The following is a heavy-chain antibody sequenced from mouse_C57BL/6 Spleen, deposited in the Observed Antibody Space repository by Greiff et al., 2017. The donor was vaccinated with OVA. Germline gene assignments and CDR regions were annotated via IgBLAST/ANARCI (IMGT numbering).Heavy chain of an antibody. Sequence: QVQLQQPGAELVMPGASVKLSCKASGYTFTSYWMHWVKQRPGQSLEWIGELDPSDSYTNYNQKFKGKSTLTVDKSSRTAYMQRSSLTSEYSAVYYCARVDLSDYGSSYGYFDVGGTGTTVTVSS. D-gene: IGHD1-1*01. CDR1: GYTFTSYW. CDR2: LDPSDSYT. J-gene: IGHJ1*03. V-gene: IGHV1-69*01. CDR3: ARVDLSDYGSSYGYFDV.